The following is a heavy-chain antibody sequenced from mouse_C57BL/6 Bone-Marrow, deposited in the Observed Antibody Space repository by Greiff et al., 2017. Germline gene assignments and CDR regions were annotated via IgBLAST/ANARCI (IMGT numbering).Heavy chain of an antibody. CDR2: INPYNGGT. D-gene: IGHD2-4*01. V-gene: IGHV1-19*01. CDR3: ARRAIYYDYDLDY. J-gene: IGHJ2*01. CDR1: GYTFTDYY. Sequence: DVKLQESGPVLVKPGASVKMSCKASGYTFTDYYMNWVKQSHGESLEWIGVINPYNGGTSYNQKFKGKATLTVDKSSSTAYMELNSLTSEDSAVYYFARRAIYYDYDLDYWGQGTTLTVSS.